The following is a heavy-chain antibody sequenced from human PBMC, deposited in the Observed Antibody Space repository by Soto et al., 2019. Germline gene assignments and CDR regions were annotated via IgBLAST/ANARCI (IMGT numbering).Heavy chain of an antibody. Sequence: NPSETLSLTCAVYGGSFSGYYWSWIRQPPGRGLEWIGEINHSGSTNYNPSLKSRVTISVDTSKNQFSLKLSSVTAADTAVYYCASITMVRGVPPRRYYYYGMDVWGQGTTVTVSS. CDR2: INHSGST. CDR3: ASITMVRGVPPRRYYYYGMDV. V-gene: IGHV4-34*01. CDR1: GGSFSGYY. J-gene: IGHJ6*02. D-gene: IGHD3-10*01.